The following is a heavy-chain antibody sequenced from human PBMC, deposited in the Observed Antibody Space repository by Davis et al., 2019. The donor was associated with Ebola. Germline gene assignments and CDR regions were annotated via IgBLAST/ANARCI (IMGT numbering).Heavy chain of an antibody. Sequence: SETLSLTCAVSGGSISSSNWSSWVRQPPGKGLEWIGEIYHSGSTNYNPSLKSRVTISVDKSKNQFSLKLSSVTPEDTAVYYCARSYLYYYYGMDVWGQGTTVTVSS. CDR1: GGSISSSNW. CDR3: ARSYLYYYYGMDV. V-gene: IGHV4-4*02. CDR2: IYHSGST. J-gene: IGHJ6*02.